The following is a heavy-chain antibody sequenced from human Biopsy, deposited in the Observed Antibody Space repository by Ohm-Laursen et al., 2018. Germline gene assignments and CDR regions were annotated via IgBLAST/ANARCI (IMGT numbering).Heavy chain of an antibody. V-gene: IGHV1-2*02. CDR3: ARDPLNGHKHFDY. Sequence: SSVKVSCNSSYTFTGYNIHWMRQAPGQGLEWLGYINCKTGATNYAQKFQGTVTMTRDTSISTAYLALGSLRSADTAIYYCARDPLNGHKHFDYWGQGSLVTVSS. CDR1: YTFTGYN. J-gene: IGHJ4*02. D-gene: IGHD2-8*01. CDR2: INCKTGAT.